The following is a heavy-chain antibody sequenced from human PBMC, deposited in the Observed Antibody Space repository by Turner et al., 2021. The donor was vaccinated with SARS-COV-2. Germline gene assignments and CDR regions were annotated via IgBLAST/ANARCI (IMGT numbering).Heavy chain of an antibody. CDR2: IDYSGST. V-gene: IGHV4-39*01. CDR1: GGSISSSTYY. J-gene: IGHJ3*02. CDR3: ARSYSGYESDDAFDI. Sequence: QLQLQESGPGLVKPSETLSLTCTVSGGSISSSTYYWGWIRQPPGKGLEWIGTIDYSGSTYYNPSLKSRVTISVDTSKNQFSLKLSSVTAADTAVYYCARSYSGYESDDAFDIWGQGTMVTVSS. D-gene: IGHD5-12*01.